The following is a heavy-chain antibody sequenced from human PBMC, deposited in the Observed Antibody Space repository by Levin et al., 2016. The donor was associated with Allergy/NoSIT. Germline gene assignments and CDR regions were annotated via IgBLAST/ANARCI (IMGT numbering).Heavy chain of an antibody. V-gene: IGHV4-39*01. CDR3: ARRGSGRNWFDP. J-gene: IGHJ5*02. CDR2: IYYSGFT. CDR1: GDSISSTSYY. D-gene: IGHD3-10*01. Sequence: SETLSLTCTVSGDSISSTSYYWGWIRQPPGKGLEWIGSIYYSGFTYYSSSLKSRVTMSVDTSNNQFSLKLSSVTAADTALYFCARRGSGRNWFDPWGQGILVTVSS.